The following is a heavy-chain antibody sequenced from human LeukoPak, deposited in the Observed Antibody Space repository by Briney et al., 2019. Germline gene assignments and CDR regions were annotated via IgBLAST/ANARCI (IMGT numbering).Heavy chain of an antibody. Sequence: SGPTLVNPTQTLTLTCSFSGFSLSTSGMCVNWIRQPPGKALEWLARIDWDDDKYYSTSLKTRFTISKDTSKNQVVLTMTNMDPVDTATYYCARIPLVGFSPAYDGLDIWGQGTMVTVSS. CDR2: IDWDDDK. CDR3: ARIPLVGFSPAYDGLDI. V-gene: IGHV2-70*11. D-gene: IGHD2-21*01. J-gene: IGHJ3*02. CDR1: GFSLSTSGMC.